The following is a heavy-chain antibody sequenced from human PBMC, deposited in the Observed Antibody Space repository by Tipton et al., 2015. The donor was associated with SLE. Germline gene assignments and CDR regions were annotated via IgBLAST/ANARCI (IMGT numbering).Heavy chain of an antibody. CDR2: INENGNTI. CDR1: GFTLSNYE. V-gene: IGHV3-74*01. Sequence: GSLRLSCAGSGFTLSNYEMNWVRQDPRKGLVWVSRINENGNTITYAGSVKGRFTISRDNAKNMLYLQMNSLSADDSGLYYCAKDFTGPLDSWGQGTLVTVSS. CDR3: AKDFTGPLDS. J-gene: IGHJ4*02. D-gene: IGHD3-9*01.